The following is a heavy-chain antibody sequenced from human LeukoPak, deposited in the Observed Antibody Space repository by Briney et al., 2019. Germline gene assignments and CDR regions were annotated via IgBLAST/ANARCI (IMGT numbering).Heavy chain of an antibody. Sequence: PGGSLRLSCAASGFIFSSYSMNWVRQAPGKGLEWVSSISSSSDYIYYADSVKGRFTISRDNAKNSLYLQMNSLRAEDTAVYYCNPHYYGSGSLSWLDPWGQGTLVTVSS. CDR3: NPHYYGSGSLSWLDP. V-gene: IGHV3-21*01. J-gene: IGHJ5*02. D-gene: IGHD3-10*01. CDR2: ISSSSDYI. CDR1: GFIFSSYS.